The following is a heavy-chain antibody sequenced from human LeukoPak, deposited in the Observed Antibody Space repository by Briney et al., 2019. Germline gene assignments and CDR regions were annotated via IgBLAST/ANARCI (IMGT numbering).Heavy chain of an antibody. CDR2: IYSGGST. CDR1: GFTVSSNY. J-gene: IGHJ4*02. D-gene: IGHD6-13*01. V-gene: IGHV3-66*01. Sequence: GGSLRLSCAASGFTVSSNYMSWVRQAPGKGLEWVSVIYSGGSTYYADSVKGRFTISRDNSKNTLYLQMNSLRAEDTAVYYCASSIAAAKLASDYWGQGTLVTVSS. CDR3: ASSIAAAKLASDY.